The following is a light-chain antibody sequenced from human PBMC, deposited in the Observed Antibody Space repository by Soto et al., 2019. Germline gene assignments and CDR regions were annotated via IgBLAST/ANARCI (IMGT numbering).Light chain of an antibody. CDR1: KLGDKY. CDR2: QDS. CDR3: QARDSGVV. J-gene: IGLJ2*01. V-gene: IGLV3-1*01. Sequence: SYELTQPPSVSVSPGQTASITCSGDKLGDKYACWYQQKPGQSPVLVIYQDSKRPSGIPERFSGSNSGNTATLTISGTQAMDEADYYCQARDSGVVFGGGTKLTVL.